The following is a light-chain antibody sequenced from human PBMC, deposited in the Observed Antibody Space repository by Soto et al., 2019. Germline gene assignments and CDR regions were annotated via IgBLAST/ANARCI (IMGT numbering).Light chain of an antibody. J-gene: IGKJ3*01. CDR3: QQYNSD. V-gene: IGKV1-5*01. Sequence: DIQMTQCPSTLSASRGDRVTITCRASQSISSWLAWYQQKPGKSPKLLIYDASSLESGVPSRFSASGSGTEFTLTISSLQPDDFATYYCQQYNSDFGPGTKVDIK. CDR1: QSISSW. CDR2: DAS.